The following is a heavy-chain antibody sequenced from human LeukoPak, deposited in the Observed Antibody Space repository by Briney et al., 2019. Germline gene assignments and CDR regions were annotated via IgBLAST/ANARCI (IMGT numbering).Heavy chain of an antibody. Sequence: GGSLRLSCAASGFSFNSDWMDWVRQAPGKGLEWVSHITASGTAMFYADSVKGRFTISRDNAKNSLYLQMNSLRDEDTAVYYCASSGSYRFDYWGQGTLVTVSS. CDR2: ITASGTAM. CDR3: ASSGSYRFDY. D-gene: IGHD1-26*01. J-gene: IGHJ4*02. V-gene: IGHV3-48*02. CDR1: GFSFNSDW.